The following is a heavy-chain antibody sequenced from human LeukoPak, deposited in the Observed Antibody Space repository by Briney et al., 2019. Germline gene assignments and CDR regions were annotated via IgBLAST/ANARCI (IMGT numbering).Heavy chain of an antibody. CDR3: AKTDRWLVIANFDY. D-gene: IGHD2-21*01. CDR2: ISGSGGST. CDR1: GLTFSSYA. V-gene: IGHV3-23*01. J-gene: IGHJ4*02. Sequence: PGGSLRLSCAASGLTFSSYAMSWVRQAPGKGLEWVSAISGSGGSTYYADSVKGRFTISRDNSKNTLYLQMNSLRAEDTAVYYCAKTDRWLVIANFDYWGQGTLVTVSS.